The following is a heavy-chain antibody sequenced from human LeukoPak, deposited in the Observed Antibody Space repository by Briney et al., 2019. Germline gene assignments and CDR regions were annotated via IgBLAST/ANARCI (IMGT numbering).Heavy chain of an antibody. J-gene: IGHJ4*02. CDR1: GGSISTYY. V-gene: IGHV4-59*01. Sequence: SETLSLTCTVSGGSISTYYWSWIRQPPGKGLEWIGYIYNSGSTNYNPSLKSRVTISVDTSKNKFSLKLSSVTAADTAVYYCARGGYSYGYDDDFDEWGQGTLVTVSS. CDR3: ARGGYSYGYDDDFDE. D-gene: IGHD5-18*01. CDR2: IYNSGST.